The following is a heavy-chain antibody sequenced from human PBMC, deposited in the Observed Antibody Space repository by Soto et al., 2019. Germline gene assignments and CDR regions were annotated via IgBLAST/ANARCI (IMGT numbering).Heavy chain of an antibody. CDR1: GFSLNTYV. Sequence: QVHLVQSGAEARKPGASVNVSCMASGFSLNTYVIHWVRQAPDQGLEWMGWVNAASGNTQTSQKFQGRLTLTRDKSANTAYMELSNLRTEDTAVYFCARRPLLESHFDYWGQGTLVAVSS. CDR2: VNAASGNT. V-gene: IGHV1-3*01. J-gene: IGHJ4*02. CDR3: ARRPLLESHFDY.